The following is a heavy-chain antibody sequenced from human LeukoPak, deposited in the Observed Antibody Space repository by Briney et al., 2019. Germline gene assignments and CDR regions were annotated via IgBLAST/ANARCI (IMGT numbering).Heavy chain of an antibody. CDR3: ARDLIPAAYGEGFDY. CDR2: IKQDGSEK. CDR1: GFTFSSYW. D-gene: IGHD2-2*01. V-gene: IGHV3-7*01. J-gene: IGHJ4*02. Sequence: PGGSLRLSCAASGFTFSSYWVSWVRQAPGKGLEWVANIKQDGSEKYYVDSVKGRFTISRDNAKNSLYLQMNSLRAEDTAVYYCARDLIPAAYGEGFDYWGQGTLVTVSS.